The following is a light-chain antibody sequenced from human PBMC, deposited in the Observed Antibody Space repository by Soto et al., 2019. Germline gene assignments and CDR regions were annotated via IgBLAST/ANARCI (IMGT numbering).Light chain of an antibody. CDR2: LEGSGSY. J-gene: IGLJ1*01. V-gene: IGLV4-60*03. Sequence: VLTQSSSASASLGASVKLTCTLSSGHSSYIIAWHQQQPGKAPRYLMKLEGSGSYNKGSGVPDRFSGSSSGADRYLTISNLQSEDEADYYCETWDSNTRVFGTGTKVTVL. CDR1: SGHSSYI. CDR3: ETWDSNTRV.